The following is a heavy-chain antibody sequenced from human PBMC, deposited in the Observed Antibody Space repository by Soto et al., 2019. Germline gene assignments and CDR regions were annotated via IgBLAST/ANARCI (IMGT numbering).Heavy chain of an antibody. D-gene: IGHD1-7*01. CDR1: GFIFTDYA. CDR2: INTADAGT. V-gene: IGHV3-23*01. CDR3: AKNYQRDC. Sequence: EVQLLESGGGLVQPGGSLRLSCAASGFIFTDYAMSWVRQAPGKGLEWVSSINTADAGTNYADSVKGRFTISRDNSKNTIHLQINTLRGEDTAIYFCAKNYQRDCWGQGSLVTVSS. J-gene: IGHJ4*02.